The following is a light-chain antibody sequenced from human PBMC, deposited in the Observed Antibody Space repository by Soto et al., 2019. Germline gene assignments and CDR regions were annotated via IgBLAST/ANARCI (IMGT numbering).Light chain of an antibody. CDR1: SSDVGTYNL. CDR2: EGS. J-gene: IGLJ2*01. Sequence: QSALTQPASVSGSTGQSITISCTGTSSDVGTYNLVSWYQQHPGKAPKLMIYEGSKRPSGVSNRFSGSKSGNTASLTISGLQAEDEADYYCCSYAGISTFVVFGGGTQLTVL. CDR3: CSYAGISTFVV. V-gene: IGLV2-23*03.